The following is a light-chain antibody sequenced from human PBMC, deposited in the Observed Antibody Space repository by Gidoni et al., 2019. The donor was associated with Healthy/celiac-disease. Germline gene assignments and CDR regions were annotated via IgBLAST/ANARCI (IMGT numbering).Light chain of an antibody. Sequence: IVLTPSPATLSLSPGERATLSCRASQSVSSYLAWYQQKNGQAPRILIYDASNRATGIPARCSGSGSGTAFTLTISSIEPEDFAVYYCQQRSNWPSITFGQGTRLEIK. V-gene: IGKV3-11*01. CDR3: QQRSNWPSIT. J-gene: IGKJ5*01. CDR2: DAS. CDR1: QSVSSY.